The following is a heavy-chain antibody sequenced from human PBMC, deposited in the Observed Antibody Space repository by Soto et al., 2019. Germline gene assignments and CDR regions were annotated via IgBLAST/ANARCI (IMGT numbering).Heavy chain of an antibody. CDR1: GASFSGYY. D-gene: IGHD6-13*01. CDR2: INHTGST. J-gene: IGHJ6*02. Sequence: SETPSLTCAVYGASFSGYYWSWIHQPPGKGLEWIGEINHTGSTNYNPSLKSRVTISVDTSKNQFSLKLSSVTAADTAVYYCARLRAAGLSQIIAAAGSRYYYYYGMDVWGQGTTVT. V-gene: IGHV4-34*01. CDR3: ARLRAAGLSQIIAAAGSRYYYYYGMDV.